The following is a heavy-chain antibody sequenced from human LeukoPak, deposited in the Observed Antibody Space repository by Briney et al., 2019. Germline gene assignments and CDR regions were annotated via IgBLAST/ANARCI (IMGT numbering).Heavy chain of an antibody. V-gene: IGHV3-30-3*01. CDR1: GFTFGSYA. J-gene: IGHJ4*02. D-gene: IGHD5-12*01. CDR3: ARGGVATVHFYFDY. Sequence: GSLRLSCTGSGFTFGSYALHWVRQAPGKGLEWVAVTFSNGNIAYYGDSVKGRFTISRDNSKNTLYLQMNSLRSEDTAIYYCARGGVATVHFYFDYWGQGALVTVSS. CDR2: TFSNGNIA.